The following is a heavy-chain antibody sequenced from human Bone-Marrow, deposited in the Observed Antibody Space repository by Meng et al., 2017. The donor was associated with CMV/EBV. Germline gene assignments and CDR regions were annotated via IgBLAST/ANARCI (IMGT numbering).Heavy chain of an antibody. CDR3: AKESSWYLERGGSYYGMDV. Sequence: GESLKIFCVASGFTFSSYAMSWVRQAPGKGLEWVSVISGSGRSTYYADPVKGRFTISRDNSKNPLYLQMNSLRAEDTAVYYCAKESSWYLERGGSYYGMDVWAQGTTVTVSS. D-gene: IGHD6-13*01. CDR2: ISGSGRST. V-gene: IGHV3-23*01. CDR1: GFTFSSYA. J-gene: IGHJ6*02.